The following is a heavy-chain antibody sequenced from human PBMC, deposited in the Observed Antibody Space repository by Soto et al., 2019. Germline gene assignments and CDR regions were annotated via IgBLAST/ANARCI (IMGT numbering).Heavy chain of an antibody. V-gene: IGHV4-34*01. CDR3: ARVGDYIWGSYRRRNWFDP. CDR1: GGSFSGYY. D-gene: IGHD3-16*02. Sequence: SETLSLTCAVYGGSFSGYYWSWIRQPPGKGLEWIGEINHSGSTNYNPSLKSRVTISVDTSKNQFSLKLSSVTAADTAVYYCARVGDYIWGSYRRRNWFDPWGQGTLVTVSS. J-gene: IGHJ5*02. CDR2: INHSGST.